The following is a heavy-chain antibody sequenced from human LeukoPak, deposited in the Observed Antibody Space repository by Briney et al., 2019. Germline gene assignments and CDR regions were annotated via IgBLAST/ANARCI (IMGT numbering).Heavy chain of an antibody. D-gene: IGHD3-3*01. CDR2: IYWNDDN. CDR1: GFSLSTSEVS. Sequence: SGPTLVQPSQTLTLTCTFSGFSLSTSEVSVGWIRQPPGKALEWLALIYWNDDNRYSPSLKSRLTITKDTSKNQVVLTMTNMDPVDTATYYCAHSAGLGSRWSGYYCRGQGTLVTVSS. CDR3: AHSAGLGSRWSGYYC. J-gene: IGHJ4*02. V-gene: IGHV2-5*01.